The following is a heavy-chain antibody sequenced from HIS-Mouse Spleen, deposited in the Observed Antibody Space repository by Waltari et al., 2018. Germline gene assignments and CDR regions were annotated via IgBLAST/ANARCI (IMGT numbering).Heavy chain of an antibody. D-gene: IGHD7-27*01. J-gene: IGHJ5*02. V-gene: IGHV6-1*01. CDR2: TYYRSKWYN. CDR1: WDSVSTNSPA. Sequence: QVQLQQSGPGLVKPSQTLSPTCALSWDSVSTNSPASTRTRQSPSRGLEWLGRTYYRSKWYNDYAVSVKSRITINPDTSKNQFSLQLNSVTPEDTAVYYCARGTGDWFDPWGQGTLVTVSS. CDR3: ARGTGDWFDP.